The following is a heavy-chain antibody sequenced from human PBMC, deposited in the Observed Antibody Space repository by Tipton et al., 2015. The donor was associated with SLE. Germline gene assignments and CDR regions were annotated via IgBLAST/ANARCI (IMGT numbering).Heavy chain of an antibody. CDR3: ARVPPYGGVDY. CDR1: GGSFSSYY. J-gene: IGHJ4*02. CDR2: IYYSGST. Sequence: TLSLTCAVYGGSFSSYYWGWIRQPPGKGLEWIGSIYYSGSTYYNPSLKSRVTISVDTSKNQFSLKLSSVTAADTAVYYCARVPPYGGVDYWGQGTLVTVSS. V-gene: IGHV4-39*07. D-gene: IGHD3-10*01.